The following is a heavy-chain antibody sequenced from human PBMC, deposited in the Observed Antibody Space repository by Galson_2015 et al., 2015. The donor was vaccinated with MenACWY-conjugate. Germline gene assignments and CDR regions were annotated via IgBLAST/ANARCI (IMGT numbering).Heavy chain of an antibody. V-gene: IGHV4-38-2*02. CDR1: GDSISSGYY. D-gene: IGHD1-26*01. Sequence: SETLSLTCTVSGDSISSGYYWGWIRQPPGKGLEWIGSIYHSGSTYYNPSLKRRVTVSVDTSKNQFSLKLTSVTAADTAVYYCARTYGSSGSYMGAFDIWGQGTMVTVSS. CDR2: IYHSGST. CDR3: ARTYGSSGSYMGAFDI. J-gene: IGHJ3*02.